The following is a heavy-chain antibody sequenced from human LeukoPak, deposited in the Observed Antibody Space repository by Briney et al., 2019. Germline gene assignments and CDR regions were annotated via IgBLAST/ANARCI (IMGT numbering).Heavy chain of an antibody. V-gene: IGHV4-39*01. J-gene: IGHJ4*02. Sequence: PSETLSLTCTVSGGSISSSGDYWGWIRQPPGKGLEWIGTIYYSGSTYYTPFLKSRVTISVDTSKNQFSLKLSSVTAADTAVYYCARHLTSASYPVDYWGQGTLVTVSS. CDR3: ARHLTSASYPVDY. CDR2: IYYSGST. CDR1: GGSISSSGDY. D-gene: IGHD1-26*01.